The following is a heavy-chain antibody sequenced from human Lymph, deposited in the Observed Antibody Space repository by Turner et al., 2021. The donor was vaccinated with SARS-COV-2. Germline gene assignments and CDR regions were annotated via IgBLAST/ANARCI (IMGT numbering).Heavy chain of an antibody. J-gene: IGHJ6*02. D-gene: IGHD6-13*01. Sequence: QVQLVESGGGVVQPGRSLRLSCAASGFTFSSYGMHWVRQAPGKGLGWVAVIWYDGSNKYYADSVKGRFTISRDNSKNTLYLQMNSLRAEDTAVYYCAREESSNGMDVWGQGTTVTVSS. V-gene: IGHV3-33*01. CDR3: AREESSNGMDV. CDR1: GFTFSSYG. CDR2: IWYDGSNK.